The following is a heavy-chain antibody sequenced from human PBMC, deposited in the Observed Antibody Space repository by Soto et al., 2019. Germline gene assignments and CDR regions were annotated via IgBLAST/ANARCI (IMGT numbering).Heavy chain of an antibody. Sequence: GGSLRLSCAASGFTVSSNYMSWVRQAPGKGLEWVSVIYSGGSTYYADSVKGRFTISRDNSKNTLYLQMNSLRAEDTAVYYCATRDHSSSWYYFDYWGQGTLVTVSS. CDR2: IYSGGST. CDR1: GFTVSSNY. D-gene: IGHD6-13*01. J-gene: IGHJ4*02. V-gene: IGHV3-66*01. CDR3: ATRDHSSSWYYFDY.